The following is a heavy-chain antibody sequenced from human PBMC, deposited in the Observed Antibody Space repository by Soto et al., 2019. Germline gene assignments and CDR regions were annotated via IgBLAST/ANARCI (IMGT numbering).Heavy chain of an antibody. V-gene: IGHV1-18*04. CDR1: GYTFMSYG. CDR3: ARVGATGMAASGAVAY. Sequence: QVQLGQSGAEVKKPGPSVRVSCKASGYTFMSYGITWVRHAPGQGLEWMGCISVYSVNTNFAQKLQGRGTMTTDTSTRTAYMERGSLTSDDTGGYCCARVGATGMAASGAVAYWGQGTLVNAPS. D-gene: IGHD6-13*01. CDR2: ISVYSVNT. J-gene: IGHJ4*02.